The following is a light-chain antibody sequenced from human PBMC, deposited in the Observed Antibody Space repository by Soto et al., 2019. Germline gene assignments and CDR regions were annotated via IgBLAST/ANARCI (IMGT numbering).Light chain of an antibody. CDR3: LLSCSGARPV. V-gene: IGLV7-46*01. CDR2: DTH. CDR1: TGPVTSGHY. J-gene: IGLJ2*01. Sequence: QTMVTQEPSLTVSPGGTVTLTCASSTGPVTSGHYPYWFQQRPGQAPRTLISDTHNQHSWTPARFSGSLPGGKAALTLSGAQPEDEADYYCLLSCSGARPVFGGGTQLTVL.